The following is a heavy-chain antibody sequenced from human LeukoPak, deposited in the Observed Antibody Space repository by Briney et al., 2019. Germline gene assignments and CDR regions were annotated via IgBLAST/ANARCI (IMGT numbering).Heavy chain of an antibody. Sequence: GGSLRLSCASSGFTFDAYEMNWVRQAPGKGLEWVAYIGISGTPIYYADSVRGRFTTSRDNAKKSLYLHMNSLRVEDTAVYYCARARWDSTASHFYYFDYWGQGALIIVSS. D-gene: IGHD2/OR15-2a*01. V-gene: IGHV3-48*03. J-gene: IGHJ4*02. CDR3: ARARWDSTASHFYYFDY. CDR2: IGISGTPI. CDR1: GFTFDAYE.